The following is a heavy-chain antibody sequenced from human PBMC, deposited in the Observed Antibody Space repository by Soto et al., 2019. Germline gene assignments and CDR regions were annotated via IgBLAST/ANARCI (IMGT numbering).Heavy chain of an antibody. D-gene: IGHD1-26*01. V-gene: IGHV1-2*04. CDR1: GYTFTGYY. J-gene: IGHJ5*02. CDR3: GRSRRIELQQGFYT. Sequence: QVQLVQSGAEVKKPGASVKVSCKASGYTFTGYYMHWVRQAPGQGLEWMGWINPNSGGTNYAQKFQGWVTMTRDTSISTHYRELRGVTCAGTAVYYYGRSRRIELQQGFYTWVQGPLLTVSS. CDR2: INPNSGGT.